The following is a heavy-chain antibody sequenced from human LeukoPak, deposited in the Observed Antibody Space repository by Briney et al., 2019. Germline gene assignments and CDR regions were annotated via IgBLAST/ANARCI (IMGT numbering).Heavy chain of an antibody. CDR2: ISGSGGST. Sequence: PGGSLRLSCAASGFTFSSYAMSWVRQAPGKGLEWVSAISGSGGSTYYADSVKGRFTISRDNSKNTLYLQMNSLRAEDTAVYYCAKDPTSYDSSCGYDYFDYWGQGTLVTVSS. J-gene: IGHJ4*02. V-gene: IGHV3-23*01. CDR1: GFTFSSYA. D-gene: IGHD5-18*01. CDR3: AKDPTSYDSSCGYDYFDY.